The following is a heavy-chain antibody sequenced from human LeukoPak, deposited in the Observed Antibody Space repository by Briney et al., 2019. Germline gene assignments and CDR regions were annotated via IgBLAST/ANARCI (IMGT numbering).Heavy chain of an antibody. V-gene: IGHV4-61*01. CDR1: GGSVSSGSYF. CDR2: IYYSGST. D-gene: IGHD2-15*01. CDR3: AREAHCSGGSCYYADY. J-gene: IGHJ4*02. Sequence: RASETLSLTCTVSGGSVSSGSYFWSWIRQPPGKGLEWIGYIYYSGSTNYNPSLKSRVTISKDTSKNQFSLKLSSVTAADTAVYYCAREAHCSGGSCYYADYWGQGNLVTVPS.